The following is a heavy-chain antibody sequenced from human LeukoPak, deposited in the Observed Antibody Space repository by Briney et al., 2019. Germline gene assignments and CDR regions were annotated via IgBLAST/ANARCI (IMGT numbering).Heavy chain of an antibody. Sequence: PGGSLRLSCAASGFTFSGFEMNWVRQAPGKGLEWVSYISSSGDTTYYSDSVKGRFTISRDNAKNSLYLQMNSLRPDDTAVYYCARDSEQWLIPNWFDPWGQGTLVTVSS. D-gene: IGHD6-19*01. CDR3: ARDSEQWLIPNWFDP. J-gene: IGHJ5*02. CDR2: ISSSGDTT. V-gene: IGHV3-48*03. CDR1: GFTFSGFE.